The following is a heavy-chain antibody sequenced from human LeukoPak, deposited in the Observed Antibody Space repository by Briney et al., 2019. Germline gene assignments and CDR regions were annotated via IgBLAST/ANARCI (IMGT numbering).Heavy chain of an antibody. D-gene: IGHD2-2*01. J-gene: IGHJ4*02. V-gene: IGHV1-18*01. CDR2: INAYKRST. CDR1: GYGFINYG. CDR3: ARDDAVVVPAAKEVPRFDY. Sequence: ASVKVSCKTSGYGFINYGINWVRQAPGQGLEWTGWINAYKRSTSYTQKFQGRVTMTTDTSTSTAYMELSSLRSEDTAVYYCARDDAVVVPAAKEVPRFDYWGQGTLVTVSS.